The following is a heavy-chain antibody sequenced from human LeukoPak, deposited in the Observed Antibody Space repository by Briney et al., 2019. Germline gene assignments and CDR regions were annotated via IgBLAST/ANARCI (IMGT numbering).Heavy chain of an antibody. V-gene: IGHV1-69*04. CDR3: ARRDSRNDYGDCGWVY. Sequence: ASVKVSCKASGGTFSSYAISWVRQAPGQGLEWMGRIIPILGMANYAQKFQGRVTMTTDTSTSTAYMELRSLRSDDTAVYYCARRDSRNDYGDCGWVYWGQGTLVTVSS. CDR1: GGTFSSYA. D-gene: IGHD4-17*01. CDR2: IIPILGMA. J-gene: IGHJ4*02.